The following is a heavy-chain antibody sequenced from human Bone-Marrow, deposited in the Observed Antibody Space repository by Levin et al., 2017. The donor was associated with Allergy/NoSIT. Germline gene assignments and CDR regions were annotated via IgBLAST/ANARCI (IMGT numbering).Heavy chain of an antibody. D-gene: IGHD6-19*01. CDR3: AREIAVAGGAYYYYGMDV. J-gene: IGHJ6*02. CDR1: GGTFSSYA. V-gene: IGHV1-69*06. CDR2: IIPIFGTA. Sequence: KISCKASGGTFSSYAISWVRQAPGQGLEWMGGIIPIFGTANYAQKFQGRVTITADKSTSTAYMELSSLRSEDTAVYYCAREIAVAGGAYYYYGMDVWGQGTTVTVSS.